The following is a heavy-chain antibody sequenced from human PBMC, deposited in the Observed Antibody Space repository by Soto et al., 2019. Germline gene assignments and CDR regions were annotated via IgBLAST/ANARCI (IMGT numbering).Heavy chain of an antibody. CDR1: GFSLSNARMG. J-gene: IGHJ5*02. V-gene: IGHV2-26*01. CDR3: ARIVGEIVVVVATPYNWFGP. D-gene: IGHD2-15*01. Sequence: QVTLKESGPVLVKPTETLTLTCTVSGFSLSNARMGVSWIRQPPGKSLEWLAHIFSNDEKSYSTSLKSMLTISKDTSKSQVVLTMTNMDPVDTGTYYCARIVGEIVVVVATPYNWFGPWGQGTLVTVSS. CDR2: IFSNDEK.